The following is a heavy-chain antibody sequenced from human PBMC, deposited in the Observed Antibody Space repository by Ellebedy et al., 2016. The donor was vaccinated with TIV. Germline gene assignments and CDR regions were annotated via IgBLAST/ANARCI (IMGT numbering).Heavy chain of an antibody. V-gene: IGHV3-43*02. D-gene: IGHD7-27*01. J-gene: IGHJ6*02. CDR2: ITGDGCAT. CDR1: GFTFDDYA. CDR3: SKDTAFNLGYGMDV. Sequence: GESLKISCAASGFTFDDYALHWVRQAPGKGLEWVSVITGDGCATYYADSVKGRFTISRNNSRNSLYLQMNSLRTDDHALYYCSKDTAFNLGYGMDVWGQGTTVTVSS.